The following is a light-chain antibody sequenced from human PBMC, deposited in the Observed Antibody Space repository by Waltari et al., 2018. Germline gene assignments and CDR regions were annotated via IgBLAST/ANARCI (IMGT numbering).Light chain of an antibody. CDR1: QTIRTTY. J-gene: IGKJ4*01. Sequence: EIVLTQSPGTLSLSPGEGATLPCRTSQTIRTTYLAWYQQQPGQAPTLLIYGTFTRATVIADRFAGSASRKHISLTISRLEPEDFATYYCQQYDISPLTFGEGTKVEIK. CDR2: GTF. CDR3: QQYDISPLT. V-gene: IGKV3-20*01.